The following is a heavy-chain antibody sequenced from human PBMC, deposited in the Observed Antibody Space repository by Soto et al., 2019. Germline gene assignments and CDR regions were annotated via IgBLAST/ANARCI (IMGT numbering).Heavy chain of an antibody. V-gene: IGHV3-30-3*01. CDR1: GFSFSSYS. D-gene: IGHD5-18*01. Sequence: QVQLVESGGGVVQPGRSLRLSCVGTGFSFSSYSMRWVRQAPGKGLEWVAVVSFDGNNKYYANSVKDRFTVSRDNSKNTMYVQMNSLKPEDTAVYYCARDRRFGNGYSLGFDYWGQGTLVTVSS. J-gene: IGHJ4*02. CDR2: VSFDGNNK. CDR3: ARDRRFGNGYSLGFDY.